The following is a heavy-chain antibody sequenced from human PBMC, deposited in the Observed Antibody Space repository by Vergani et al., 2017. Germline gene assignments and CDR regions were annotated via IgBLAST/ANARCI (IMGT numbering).Heavy chain of an antibody. D-gene: IGHD1/OR15-1a*01. V-gene: IGHV1-3*01. CDR1: GYTFTRYV. CDR2: INAGNGNT. CDR3: ARSSPVNIDY. Sequence: QVQLVQSGAEVKKPGASVKVSCKASGYTFTRYVMHWVRQAPGQRLEWMGWINAGNGNTKYSQKFQGRVTITRDSSASTAYMQLSTLRSEDTAVYYCARSSPVNIDYWGQGTLVTVSS. J-gene: IGHJ4*02.